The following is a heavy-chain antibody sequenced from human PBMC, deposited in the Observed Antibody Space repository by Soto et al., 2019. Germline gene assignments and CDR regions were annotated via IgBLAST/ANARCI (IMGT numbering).Heavy chain of an antibody. V-gene: IGHV4-31*03. CDR3: ARTYYYDSSGPEYFQH. Sequence: QVQLQESGPGLVKTSQTLSLTCTVSGGSISSGGYYWSWIRQHPGKGLEWIGYIYYSGSTYYNPSLKSRVTISVDTSKNQFSLKLSSVTAADTAVYYCARTYYYDSSGPEYFQHWGQGTLVTVSS. CDR1: GGSISSGGYY. D-gene: IGHD3-22*01. J-gene: IGHJ1*01. CDR2: IYYSGST.